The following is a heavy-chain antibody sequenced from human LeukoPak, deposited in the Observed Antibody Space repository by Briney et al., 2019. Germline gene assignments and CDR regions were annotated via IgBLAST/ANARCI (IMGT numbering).Heavy chain of an antibody. Sequence: SDTLSLTCTVSGGSITSYYWSWFRQPPGKGLDWIGYIYYSGSTNYNPSLKSRVTISVDTSKNQFSLKLSSVTATDTAVYYCAVGYSYAFMDVWGKGTTVTVSS. CDR3: AVGYSYAFMDV. D-gene: IGHD5-18*01. CDR2: IYYSGST. J-gene: IGHJ6*04. V-gene: IGHV4-59*03. CDR1: GGSITSYY.